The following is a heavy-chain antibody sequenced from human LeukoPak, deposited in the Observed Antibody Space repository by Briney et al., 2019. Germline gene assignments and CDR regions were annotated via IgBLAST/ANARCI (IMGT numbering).Heavy chain of an antibody. D-gene: IGHD5-12*01. CDR2: ISSTGTI. J-gene: IGHJ4*02. V-gene: IGHV3-48*04. Sequence: GRSLRLSCAASGFTFSSYAMNWVRQSPGKGLEWVSYISSTGTIYNADSVGGRFTISRDNAKNSLYLQMNSLRAEDTAVYYCARAGSHRNSGYDYWGQGTLVTVSS. CDR3: ARAGSHRNSGYDY. CDR1: GFTFSSYA.